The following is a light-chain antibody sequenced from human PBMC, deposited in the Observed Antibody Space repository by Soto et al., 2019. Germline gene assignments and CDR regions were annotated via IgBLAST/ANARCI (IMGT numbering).Light chain of an antibody. CDR1: QSVSRY. CDR2: DAS. J-gene: IGKJ4*01. CDR3: QQRSNWPLT. Sequence: EIVLTQSPDTLSLSPVESATLSCMASQSVSRYLAWYQQKPGQTPRLLIYDASNRAAGIPARFSGSGSGTDFTLTISSLEPEDFAVYYCQQRSNWPLTFGGGTKVDIK. V-gene: IGKV3-11*01.